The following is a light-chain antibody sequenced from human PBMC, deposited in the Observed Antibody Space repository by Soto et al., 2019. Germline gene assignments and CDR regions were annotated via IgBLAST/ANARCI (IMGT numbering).Light chain of an antibody. J-gene: IGKJ5*01. CDR1: QGISSY. CDR2: AAS. V-gene: IGKV1-8*01. Sequence: AIRMTQSPSSFSASTGDRVTITCRASQGISSYLAWYQQKPGKAPKLLIYAASTLQSGVPSRFSGSGSGTDFTLSISCLQSEDFATYSYQQYYSYPPISFGQGTRLEIK. CDR3: QQYYSYPPIS.